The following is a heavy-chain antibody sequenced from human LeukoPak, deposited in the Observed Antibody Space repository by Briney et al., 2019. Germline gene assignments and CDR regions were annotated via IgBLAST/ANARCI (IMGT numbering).Heavy chain of an antibody. CDR2: ISGSGGST. CDR3: ARVTTGYDLTARYYYYMDV. Sequence: PGGSLRLSCAASGFTFSSYGMSWVRQAPGKGLEWVSTISGSGGSTYYTDSVKGRFTISRDNAKNSLYLQMNSLRAEDTAVYYCARVTTGYDLTARYYYYMDVWGKGTTVTVSS. V-gene: IGHV3-23*01. D-gene: IGHD5-12*01. J-gene: IGHJ6*03. CDR1: GFTFSSYG.